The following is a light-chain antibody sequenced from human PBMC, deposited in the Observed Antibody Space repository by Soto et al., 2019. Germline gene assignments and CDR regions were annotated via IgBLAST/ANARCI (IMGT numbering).Light chain of an antibody. CDR1: QGITNY. CDR3: QQSYSTPPFT. V-gene: IGKV1-27*01. Sequence: DIQMTQSPSSLSASVGDRVTITCRASQGITNYLAWYQQKPGKVPKLLIYAASTLQSGVPSRFSGSGSGTDFTLTISSLQPEDSATYYCQQSYSTPPFTFGPGTRVDI. J-gene: IGKJ3*01. CDR2: AAS.